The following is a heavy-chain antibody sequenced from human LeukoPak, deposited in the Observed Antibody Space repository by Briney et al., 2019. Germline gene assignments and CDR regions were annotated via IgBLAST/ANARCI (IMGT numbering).Heavy chain of an antibody. V-gene: IGHV3-23*01. CDR2: ISGSGGST. J-gene: IGHJ5*02. CDR3: ATVANYHDRSGYLES. D-gene: IGHD3-22*01. CDR1: GFTFSSYA. Sequence: GGSLRLSCAASGFTFSSYAMSWVRQAPGKGLEWVSAISGSGGSTYYADSVKGRFTISRHNSKNTLYLQMNSLRAEDTAVYYCATVANYHDRSGYLESWGQGTLVTVSS.